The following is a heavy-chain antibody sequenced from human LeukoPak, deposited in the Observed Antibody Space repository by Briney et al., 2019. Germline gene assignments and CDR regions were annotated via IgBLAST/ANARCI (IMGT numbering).Heavy chain of an antibody. CDR1: GFTFNTYA. V-gene: IGHV3-23*01. CDR3: ARDSSSGWYHDY. CDR2: ISASGGST. Sequence: GGSLRLSCAASGFTFNTYAMSWVRQAPGKGLEWVSGISASGGSTYYADSVKGRFTISRDNSKNTLYLQMNSLRAEDTAVYYCARDSSSGWYHDYWGQGTLVTVSS. J-gene: IGHJ4*02. D-gene: IGHD6-19*01.